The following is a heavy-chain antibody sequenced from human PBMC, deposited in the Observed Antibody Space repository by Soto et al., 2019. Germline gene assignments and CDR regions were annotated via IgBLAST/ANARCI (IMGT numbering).Heavy chain of an antibody. D-gene: IGHD1-1*01. J-gene: IGHJ4*02. CDR1: GFPLATYW. CDR3: ARVAYRWNGKDY. Sequence: EVQLVESGGGLVQRGGPLRLSCAASGFPLATYWMTWVRQAPGKGLEWVANIKPDGSEKTYLDSVKGRFTIPRHDAENSLLLQMNSLRAEDTGVYYCARVAYRWNGKDYWGRGALVTVSS. V-gene: IGHV3-7*04. CDR2: IKPDGSEK.